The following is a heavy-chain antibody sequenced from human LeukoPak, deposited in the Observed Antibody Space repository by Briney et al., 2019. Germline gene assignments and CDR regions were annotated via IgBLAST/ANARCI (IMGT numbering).Heavy chain of an antibody. V-gene: IGHV1-18*01. CDR1: GYTFINYG. J-gene: IGHJ4*02. Sequence: GASVRVSCKASGYTFINYGISWVRQAPGQGLKWMGWISAYNGRTEYAQNFQGRLTMSTDTSTTTAYMELTSLTSDDTAVYYCGRWGDTPNAFWGQGTLVTVSS. D-gene: IGHD2-21*01. CDR3: GRWGDTPNAF. CDR2: ISAYNGRT.